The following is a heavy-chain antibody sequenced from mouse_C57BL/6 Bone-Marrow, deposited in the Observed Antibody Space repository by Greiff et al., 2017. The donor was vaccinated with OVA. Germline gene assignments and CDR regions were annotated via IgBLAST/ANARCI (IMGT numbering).Heavy chain of an antibody. CDR2: INPYNGGT. V-gene: IGHV1-19*01. CDR3: ASLHYYGSVYAMDY. D-gene: IGHD1-1*01. CDR1: GYTFTDYY. Sequence: VQLQQSGPVLVKPGASVKMSCKASGYTFTDYYMNWVKQSHGKSLEWIGDINPYNGGTSYNQKFKGKATLTVDKSSSTAYMELNSLTSAASAVYYCASLHYYGSVYAMDYWGQGTSVTVSS. J-gene: IGHJ4*01.